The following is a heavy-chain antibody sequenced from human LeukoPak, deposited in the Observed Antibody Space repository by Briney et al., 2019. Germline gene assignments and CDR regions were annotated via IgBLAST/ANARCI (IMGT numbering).Heavy chain of an antibody. CDR3: ARDSHHTPDV. CDR1: GFTFDDYA. J-gene: IGHJ6*02. CDR2: ISWNSGSI. D-gene: IGHD2-15*01. V-gene: IGHV3-9*01. Sequence: GRSLRLSCAASGFTFDDYAMHWVRQAPGKGLEWVSGISWNSGSIGYADSVKGRFTISRDNAKNSLYLQMNSLRAEDTALYYCARDSHHTPDVWGQGTTVTVSS.